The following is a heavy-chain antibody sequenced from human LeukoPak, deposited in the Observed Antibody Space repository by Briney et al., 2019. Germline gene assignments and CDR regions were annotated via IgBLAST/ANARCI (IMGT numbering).Heavy chain of an antibody. CDR2: ISYDGSNK. CDR3: ASPGWAFTIQYYFDY. D-gene: IGHD3-3*01. Sequence: PGGSLRLTCAASGFTFSSYGMHWVRQAPGKGLEWVAVISYDGSNKYYADSVKGRFTISRDNSKNTLYLQMNSLRAEDTAVYYCASPGWAFTIQYYFDYWGRGTLVTVSS. V-gene: IGHV3-30*03. J-gene: IGHJ4*02. CDR1: GFTFSSYG.